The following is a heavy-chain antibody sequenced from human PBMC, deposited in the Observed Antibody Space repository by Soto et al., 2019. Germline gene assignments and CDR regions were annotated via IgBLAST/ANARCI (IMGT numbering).Heavy chain of an antibody. CDR2: IYCSGST. V-gene: IGHV4-39*02. J-gene: IGHJ4*02. CDR3: AREGDRSSVDY. CDR1: GGSISRSSYY. D-gene: IGHD6-13*01. Sequence: QLQLQASGPGLVKPSETLSLTCTVSGGSISRSSYYWGGIRQPPGKGREGIGSIYCSGSTYYNQSLKSRAPISVDTSKNQFSLTLSSVPAADTAVSSCAREGDRSSVDYWGQGPLVTVSS.